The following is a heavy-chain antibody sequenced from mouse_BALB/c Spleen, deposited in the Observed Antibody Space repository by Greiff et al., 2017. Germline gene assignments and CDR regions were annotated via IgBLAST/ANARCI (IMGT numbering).Heavy chain of an antibody. D-gene: IGHD2-10*02. V-gene: IGHV5-12-2*01. CDR2: ISNGGGST. CDR3: ARQRGYGNPAWFAY. CDR1: GFTFSSYT. Sequence: EVQLQESGGGLVQPGGSLKLSCAASGFTFSSYTMSWVRQTPEKRLEWVAYISNGGGSTYYPDTVKGRFTISRDNAKNTLYLQMSSLKSEDTAMYYCARQRGYGNPAWFAYWGQGTLVTVSA. J-gene: IGHJ3*01.